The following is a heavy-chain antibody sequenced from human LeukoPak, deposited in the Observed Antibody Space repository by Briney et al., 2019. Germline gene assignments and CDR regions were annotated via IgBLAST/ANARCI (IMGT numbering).Heavy chain of an antibody. CDR2: ISGGGSGT. J-gene: IGHJ3*02. CDR3: AKAVGSSGYFSRDAFDI. V-gene: IGHV3-23*01. D-gene: IGHD3-22*01. Sequence: GGSLRLSCAPSGXTFSSYAMSWVRQAPGKGLEWVAVISGGGSGTYYADSVRGRFTISRDNSKNTVYLQMNSLRAEDTAIYYCAKAVGSSGYFSRDAFDIWGQGTMVTVSS. CDR1: GXTFSSYA.